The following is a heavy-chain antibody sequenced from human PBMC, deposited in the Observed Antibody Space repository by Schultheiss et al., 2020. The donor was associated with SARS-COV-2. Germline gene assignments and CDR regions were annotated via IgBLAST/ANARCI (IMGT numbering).Heavy chain of an antibody. CDR1: GGSISSGGYY. V-gene: IGHV4-31*03. Sequence: SQTLSLTCTVSGGSISSGGYYWSWIRQPPGKGLEWIGYIYYSGSTYYNPSLKSRVTISVDKSKNQFSLKLSSVTAADTAVYYCARVEGGIVATIDYWGQGTLVTVSS. CDR2: IYYSGST. CDR3: ARVEGGIVATIDY. D-gene: IGHD5-12*01. J-gene: IGHJ4*02.